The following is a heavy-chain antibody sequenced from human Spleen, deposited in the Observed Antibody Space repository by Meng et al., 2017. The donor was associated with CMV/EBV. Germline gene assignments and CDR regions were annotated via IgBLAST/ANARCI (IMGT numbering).Heavy chain of an antibody. Sequence: ASVKVSCKASGYTFTSYYMHWVRQAPGQGLEWMGIINPSGGSTNYAQNFQGRVTMTRDTSTSTVYMELSSLRSEDTAVYYCARVGNIRGGITIFGVGYLDYWGRGTLVTVSS. CDR1: GYTFTSYY. D-gene: IGHD3-3*01. CDR3: ARVGNIRGGITIFGVGYLDY. J-gene: IGHJ4*02. V-gene: IGHV1-46*01. CDR2: INPSGGST.